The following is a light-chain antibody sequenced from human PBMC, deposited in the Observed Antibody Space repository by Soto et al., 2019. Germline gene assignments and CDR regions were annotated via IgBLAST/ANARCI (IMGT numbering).Light chain of an antibody. J-gene: IGKJ4*01. CDR2: DVS. Sequence: DIVLTQSPATLSSSRGESATLSCRASQSVTSNLAWYQQKPGQAPRLLIYDVSTRLPGIPARFGGSGSATEFTLTLSSLQSEDVAVYYCQQYSQCPLTFGEGTKVDIK. CDR3: QQYSQCPLT. CDR1: QSVTSN. V-gene: IGKV3-15*01.